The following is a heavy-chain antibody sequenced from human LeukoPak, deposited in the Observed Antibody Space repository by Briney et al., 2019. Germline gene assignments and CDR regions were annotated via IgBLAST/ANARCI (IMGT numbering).Heavy chain of an antibody. Sequence: GGSLRLSCVVSGFTFSSYAMHWVRQAPGKGLEWVTIIWYDGSNKYYADSVKGRFTISRDNSKSTLYLQMNSLRAEGTAVYYCARAGGDYGDYVPLDYWGQGTLVTVSS. V-gene: IGHV3-33*01. CDR3: ARAGGDYGDYVPLDY. D-gene: IGHD4-17*01. J-gene: IGHJ4*02. CDR2: IWYDGSNK. CDR1: GFTFSSYA.